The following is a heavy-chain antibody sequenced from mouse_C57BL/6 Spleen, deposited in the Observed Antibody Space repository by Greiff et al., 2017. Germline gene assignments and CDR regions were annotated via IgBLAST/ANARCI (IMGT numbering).Heavy chain of an antibody. Sequence: VQLQQSGPGLVKPSQSLSLTCSVTGYSITSGYYWNWIRQFPGNKLEWMGYISYDGSNNYNPSLKNRISITRDTSKNQFFLKLNSVTTEDTATYYCARDTYYSRYFYVWGTGTTVTVSS. J-gene: IGHJ1*03. V-gene: IGHV3-6*01. CDR1: GYSITSGYY. CDR2: ISYDGSN. CDR3: ARDTYYSRYFYV. D-gene: IGHD2-5*01.